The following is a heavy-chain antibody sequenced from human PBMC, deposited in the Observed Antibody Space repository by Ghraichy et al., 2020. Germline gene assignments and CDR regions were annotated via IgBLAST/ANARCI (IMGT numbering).Heavy chain of an antibody. V-gene: IGHV4-59*01. CDR2: IYYSGST. CDR1: GGSISSYY. CDR3: ARGNGYSYGPEDYYYYYGMDV. Sequence: SETLSLTCTVSGGSISSYYWSWIRQPPGKGLEWIGYIYYSGSTNYNPSLKSRVTISVDTSKNQFSLKLSSVTAADTAVYYCARGNGYSYGPEDYYYYYGMDVWGQGTTVTVSS. J-gene: IGHJ6*02. D-gene: IGHD5-18*01.